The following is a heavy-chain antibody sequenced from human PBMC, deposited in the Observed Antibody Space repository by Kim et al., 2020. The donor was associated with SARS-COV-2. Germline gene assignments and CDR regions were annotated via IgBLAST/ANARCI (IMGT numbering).Heavy chain of an antibody. Sequence: ASVKVSCKSSGYTFTSYAMHWVRQAPGQRLEWMGWINAGNGNTKYSQKFQGRVTITRDTSASTAYMELSSLRSEDTAVYYCAREGDSSGYYSDYWGQGTLVTVSS. CDR2: INAGNGNT. V-gene: IGHV1-3*01. D-gene: IGHD3-22*01. CDR1: GYTFTSYA. CDR3: AREGDSSGYYSDY. J-gene: IGHJ4*02.